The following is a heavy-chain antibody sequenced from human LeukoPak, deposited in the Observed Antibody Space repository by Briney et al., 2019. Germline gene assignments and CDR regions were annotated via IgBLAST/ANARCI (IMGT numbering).Heavy chain of an antibody. CDR1: GFTFSSYA. CDR3: AKSIKGAYYYDSSGYYPYGY. D-gene: IGHD3-22*01. V-gene: IGHV3-23*01. J-gene: IGHJ4*02. Sequence: PGGSLRLSCAASGFTFSSYAMSWVRQAPGKGLEWVSAISGSGGSTYYADSVKGRFTISRDNSKNTLYLQMNSLRAEDTAVYYCAKSIKGAYYYDSSGYYPYGYWGQGTLVTVSS. CDR2: ISGSGGST.